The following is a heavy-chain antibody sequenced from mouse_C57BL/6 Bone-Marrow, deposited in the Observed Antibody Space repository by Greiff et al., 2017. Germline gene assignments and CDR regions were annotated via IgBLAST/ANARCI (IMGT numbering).Heavy chain of an antibody. CDR3: ASYYYGSSPY. CDR1: GYAFSSSW. Sequence: LQESGPELVKPGASVKISCKASGYAFSSSWMNWVKQRPGKGLEWIGRIYPGDGDTNYNGKFKGKATLTADKSSSTAYKQLSRLTSEDSAVYFCASYYYGSSPYWGQGTLVTVSA. V-gene: IGHV1-82*01. D-gene: IGHD1-1*01. CDR2: IYPGDGDT. J-gene: IGHJ3*01.